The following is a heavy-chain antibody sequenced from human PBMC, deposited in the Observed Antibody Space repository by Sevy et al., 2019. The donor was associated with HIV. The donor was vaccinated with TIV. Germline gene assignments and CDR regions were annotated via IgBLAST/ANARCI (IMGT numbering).Heavy chain of an antibody. CDR1: GGSISSGGYY. Sequence: QSLSLTCTVSGGSISSGGYYWSWIRQHPGKGLEWIGYIYYSGSTYYNPSLKSRVTISVDTSKNQFSLKLSSVTAADTAVYYCARGKYTGAPSDYWGQGTLVTVSS. CDR3: ARGKYTGAPSDY. V-gene: IGHV4-31*03. J-gene: IGHJ4*02. CDR2: IYYSGST. D-gene: IGHD1-26*01.